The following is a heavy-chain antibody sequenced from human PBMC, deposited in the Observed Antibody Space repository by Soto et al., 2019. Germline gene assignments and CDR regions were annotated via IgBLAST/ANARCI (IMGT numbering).Heavy chain of an antibody. J-gene: IGHJ4*02. Sequence: QVQLVQSGAEVKKPGASVKVSCKASGYTFTSYYMHWVRQAPGQGLEWMGIINPSGGSTSYAQKFQGRVTMTRDTSTSTVYMELSSLRSEDTAVYDCARDAHIVVVTAIRALGYWGQGTLVTVSS. D-gene: IGHD2-21*02. CDR1: GYTFTSYY. CDR3: ARDAHIVVVTAIRALGY. V-gene: IGHV1-46*01. CDR2: INPSGGST.